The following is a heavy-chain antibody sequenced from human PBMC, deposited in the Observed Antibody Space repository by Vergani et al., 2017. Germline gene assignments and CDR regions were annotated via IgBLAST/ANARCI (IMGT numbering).Heavy chain of an antibody. D-gene: IGHD6-13*01. J-gene: IGHJ4*02. CDR3: ARGDKVDEQLGLDY. Sequence: EVQLVESGGGLVQPGGSLRLSCAASGFTFSSYAMHWVRQAPGKGLEYVSAISSNGGSTYYANSVKGRFTISRDNSKNTLYLQMGSLRAEDMAVYYCARGDKVDEQLGLDYWSQGTLVTVSS. V-gene: IGHV3-64*01. CDR1: GFTFSSYA. CDR2: ISSNGGST.